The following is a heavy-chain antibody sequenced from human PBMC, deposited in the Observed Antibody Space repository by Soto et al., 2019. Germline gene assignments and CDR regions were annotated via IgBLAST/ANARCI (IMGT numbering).Heavy chain of an antibody. D-gene: IGHD2-8*01. Sequence: GASVKVSCKTSGYTFTSHRITWVRQAPGQGLEWMGWITPYNRNTNYAQKFQGRVTMTTDTSAHTAYMELRSLRSDDTAMYYCARDAGVPSNGLDVWGQGTAVTVS. CDR3: ARDAGVPSNGLDV. CDR2: ITPYNRNT. V-gene: IGHV1-18*01. CDR1: GYTFTSHR. J-gene: IGHJ6*02.